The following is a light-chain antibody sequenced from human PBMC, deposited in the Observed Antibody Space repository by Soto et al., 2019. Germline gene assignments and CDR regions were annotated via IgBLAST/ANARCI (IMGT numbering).Light chain of an antibody. CDR2: GAS. V-gene: IGKV3-15*01. CDR3: QQYYNWPWT. Sequence: DMGMSLSAGTLPLSAGASGAFSCRASQSDRTNVAWYQQKPGQAPRLIIYGASTRATGIPARFSGSGPGTEFTLTISCLKSEDVEVYYCQQYYNWPWTFGQGTKVDIK. J-gene: IGKJ1*01. CDR1: QSDRTN.